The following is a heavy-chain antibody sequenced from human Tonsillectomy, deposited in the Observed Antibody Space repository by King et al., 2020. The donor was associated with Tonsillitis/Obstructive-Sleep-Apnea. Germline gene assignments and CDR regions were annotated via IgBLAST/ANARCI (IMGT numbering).Heavy chain of an antibody. Sequence: VQLVESGAEVKKPGESLKISCKGSGYTFTNYWIGWVRQMPGKGLEWMGIIYPGDSDTRFSPSFQGQVTISADKSISTAYLQWSSLKASDTAVYYCARDMNSGRSLAESFQHWGQGTLVTVSS. D-gene: IGHD1-26*01. CDR1: GYTFTNYW. J-gene: IGHJ1*01. V-gene: IGHV5-51*01. CDR3: ARDMNSGRSLAESFQH. CDR2: IYPGDSDT.